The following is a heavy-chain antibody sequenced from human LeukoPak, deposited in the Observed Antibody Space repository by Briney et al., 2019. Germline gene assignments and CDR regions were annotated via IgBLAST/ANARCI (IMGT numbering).Heavy chain of an antibody. D-gene: IGHD3-16*02. V-gene: IGHV3-21*01. CDR3: ARELSEAAPL. CDR1: GFMFSRYT. J-gene: IGHJ4*02. Sequence: PGGSLRLSCEASGFMFSRYTMNWVRQAPGKGLEWVSSVSSGGYVYYAESLKGRLTVSRDNAGNSLSLQMNSLRAEDTAIYYCARELSEAAPLWGQGTLVTVSS. CDR2: VSSGGYV.